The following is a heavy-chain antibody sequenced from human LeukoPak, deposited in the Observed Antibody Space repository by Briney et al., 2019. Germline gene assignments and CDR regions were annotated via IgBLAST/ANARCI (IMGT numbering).Heavy chain of an antibody. CDR2: IIPILGIA. J-gene: IGHJ4*02. V-gene: IGHV1-69*04. Sequence: GASVKVSCKASGGTLSSYAISWVRQAPGQGLEWMGRIIPILGIANYAQKFQGRVTITADKSTSTAYMELSSLRSEDTAVYYCASGQWLVGPESWGQGTLVTVSS. CDR3: ASGQWLVGPES. CDR1: GGTLSSYA. D-gene: IGHD6-19*01.